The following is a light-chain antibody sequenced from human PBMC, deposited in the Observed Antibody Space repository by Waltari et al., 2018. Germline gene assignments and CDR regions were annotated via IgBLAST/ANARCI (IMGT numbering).Light chain of an antibody. CDR2: GAS. V-gene: IGKV3-15*01. Sequence: EIVMTQSPATLSVSPGERATLSCRASQSVSSNLAWYQQKPGQTPSLLIYGASSRATGIPARFSVRGSGTEFTLTISSLQSEDFAVYYCQQYNNWPLTFGGGTKVEIK. J-gene: IGKJ4*01. CDR1: QSVSSN. CDR3: QQYNNWPLT.